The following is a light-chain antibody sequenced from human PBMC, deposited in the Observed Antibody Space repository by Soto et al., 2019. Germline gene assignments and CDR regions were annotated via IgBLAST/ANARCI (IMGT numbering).Light chain of an antibody. CDR1: QSVTNN. J-gene: IGKJ4*01. CDR2: GAS. CDR3: QQYNNWPLT. V-gene: IGKV3-15*01. Sequence: EIVLTQSPATLSVSPGDSATLSCRASQSVTNNLGWYQQKPGQAPRLLIYGASTRATGIPARFSGSGYGTEFTLTISSLQSEDFAVYYCQQYNNWPLTFGGGTKVDI.